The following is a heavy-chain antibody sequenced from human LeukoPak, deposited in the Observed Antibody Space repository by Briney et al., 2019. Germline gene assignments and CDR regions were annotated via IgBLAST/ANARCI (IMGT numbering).Heavy chain of an antibody. CDR3: ARRNGYAFDI. CDR1: GYSISSNAW. Sequence: SEALSLTCAVSGYSISSNAWWGWIRQPPGKGLEWIGYIFYSGSTYYNPSLKSRVTMSVDTSKNQSSLKLSSVTAVDTAVYYCARRNGYAFDIWGQGTMVTVSS. V-gene: IGHV4-28*01. J-gene: IGHJ3*02. CDR2: IFYSGST. D-gene: IGHD2-8*01.